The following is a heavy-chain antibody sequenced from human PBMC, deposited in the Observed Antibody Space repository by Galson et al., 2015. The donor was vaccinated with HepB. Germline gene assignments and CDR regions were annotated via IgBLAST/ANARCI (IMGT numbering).Heavy chain of an antibody. CDR1: GGTFSSYA. D-gene: IGHD6-13*01. Sequence: SVKVSCKASGGTFSSYAISWVRQAPGQGLEWMGGIIPILGIANYAQKFQGRVTITADKSTSTAYMELSSLRSEDTAVYYCARARIAAQFTYYYYYMDVWGKGTTVTVSS. CDR2: IIPILGIA. CDR3: ARARIAAQFTYYYYYMDV. V-gene: IGHV1-69*10. J-gene: IGHJ6*03.